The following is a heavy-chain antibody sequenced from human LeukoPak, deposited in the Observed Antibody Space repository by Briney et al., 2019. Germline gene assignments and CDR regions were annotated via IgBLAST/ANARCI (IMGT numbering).Heavy chain of an antibody. V-gene: IGHV3-48*01. Sequence: QPGGSLRLSCAASGFTFSSYAMSWVRQAPGKGLEWISYISSSSGTIHYADSVKGRFTISRDNAKNSLYLQMNSLRAEDAALYYCARPNYGGRYDGFDIWGQGTMVTVSS. J-gene: IGHJ3*02. CDR1: GFTFSSYA. CDR3: ARPNYGGRYDGFDI. CDR2: ISSSSGTI. D-gene: IGHD4-23*01.